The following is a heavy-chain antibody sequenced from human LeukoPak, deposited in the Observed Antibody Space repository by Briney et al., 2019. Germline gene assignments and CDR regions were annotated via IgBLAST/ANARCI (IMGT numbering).Heavy chain of an antibody. CDR3: AKVGPAYCGGDCYSDAFDI. V-gene: IGHV3-23*01. CDR1: GFTFSSYA. Sequence: PGGSLRLSCAASGFTFSSYAMSWVRQAPGKGLEWVSAISGSGGSTYYADSVKGQFTISRDNSKNTLYLQMNGLRAEDTAVYYCAKVGPAYCGGDCYSDAFDIWGQGTMVTVSS. CDR2: ISGSGGST. D-gene: IGHD2-21*02. J-gene: IGHJ3*02.